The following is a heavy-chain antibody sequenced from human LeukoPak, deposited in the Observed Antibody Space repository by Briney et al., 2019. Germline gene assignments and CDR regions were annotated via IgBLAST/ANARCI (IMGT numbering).Heavy chain of an antibody. CDR1: GGSFSGYY. J-gene: IGHJ6*03. CDR3: ARGRGSVTLPYYYYYMDV. D-gene: IGHD4-17*01. V-gene: IGHV4-34*01. CDR2: INHSGST. Sequence: SETLSLTCAVYGGSFSGYYWSWIRQPPGKGLEWIGEINHSGSTNYNPSLKSRVTISVDTSKNQFSLKLSSVTAADTAVYYCARGRGSVTLPYYYYYMDVWCKRTTVTVSS.